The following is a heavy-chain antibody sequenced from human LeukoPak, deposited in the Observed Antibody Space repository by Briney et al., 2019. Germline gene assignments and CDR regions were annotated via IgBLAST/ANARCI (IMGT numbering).Heavy chain of an antibody. Sequence: PGGSLRLSCAASGFTFSSYEMNWVRQAPGKGLEWVSYISRGGTTTFYADSVKGRFTISRDNAKNSLYLQMNSLRAEDTAAYYCARDAYVNNYDSSGYSDYSYCGMDVWGQGTTVTVSS. CDR3: ARDAYVNNYDSSGYSDYSYCGMDV. CDR2: ISRGGTTT. D-gene: IGHD3-22*01. V-gene: IGHV3-48*03. J-gene: IGHJ6*02. CDR1: GFTFSSYE.